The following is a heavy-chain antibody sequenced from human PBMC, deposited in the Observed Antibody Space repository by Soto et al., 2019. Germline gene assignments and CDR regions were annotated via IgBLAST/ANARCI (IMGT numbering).Heavy chain of an antibody. Sequence: GGFLRLSCAASGFTFSSYSRNWVRQAPGRGLEWVSSISSSSSYVDYADSMKGRFTISRDNAKNSLYLQMNSLRAEDTAVYYCASSSTSYSSLDYWGQGTLVTVSS. D-gene: IGHD6-13*01. J-gene: IGHJ4*02. V-gene: IGHV3-21*01. CDR3: ASSSTSYSSLDY. CDR1: GFTFSSYS. CDR2: ISSSSSYV.